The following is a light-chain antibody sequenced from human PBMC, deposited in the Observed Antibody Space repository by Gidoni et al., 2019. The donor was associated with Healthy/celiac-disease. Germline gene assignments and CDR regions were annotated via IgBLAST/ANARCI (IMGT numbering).Light chain of an antibody. Sequence: EIVMTQSPATLSVSPGERATLSCRASQSVNSNLAWYQQKPGQAPRLLIYGASSGSGTEFTRTISSMQSEDFAVYYCQQYNNWPYTFGQGTKLEI. CDR2: GAS. CDR1: QSVNSN. J-gene: IGKJ2*01. CDR3: QQYNNWPYT. V-gene: IGKV3-15*01.